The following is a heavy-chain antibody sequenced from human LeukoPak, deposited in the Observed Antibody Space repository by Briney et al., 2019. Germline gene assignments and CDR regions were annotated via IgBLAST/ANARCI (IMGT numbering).Heavy chain of an antibody. J-gene: IGHJ5*02. CDR2: IRYDGSNK. Sequence: GGSLRLSCAASGFTFSSYGMHWVRQAPGKGLEWVAFIRYDGSNKYYADSVKGRFTISRDNSKNTLYLQMNSLRAEDTAVYYCARDGGRGLLWFGELFPKGFDPWGQGTLVTVSS. V-gene: IGHV3-30*02. CDR3: ARDGGRGLLWFGELFPKGFDP. D-gene: IGHD3-10*01. CDR1: GFTFSSYG.